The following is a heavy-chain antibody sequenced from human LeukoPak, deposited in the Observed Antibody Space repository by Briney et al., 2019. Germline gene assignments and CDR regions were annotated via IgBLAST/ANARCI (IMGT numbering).Heavy chain of an antibody. CDR1: GFIFSDFE. Sequence: GGSLRLSCAVSGFIFSDFEMNWVRQAPGKGLQWVSHIDTSATSMHYADSVKGRFTISRDNAKNLLFLQMNSLRAEDTAVYYCVTDRPGVMDFDFWGQGTLVTVSS. D-gene: IGHD2-2*03. CDR3: VTDRPGVMDFDF. J-gene: IGHJ4*02. V-gene: IGHV3-48*03. CDR2: IDTSATSM.